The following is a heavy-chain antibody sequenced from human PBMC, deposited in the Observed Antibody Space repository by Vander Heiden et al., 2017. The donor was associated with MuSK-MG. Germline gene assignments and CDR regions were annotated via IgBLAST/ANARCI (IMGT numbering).Heavy chain of an antibody. J-gene: IGHJ4*02. D-gene: IGHD3-10*01. CDR3: ARALSITMVRGVSD. V-gene: IGHV3-21*01. CDR2: ISSSSSYI. CDR1: GFTFSSYS. Sequence: EVQLVESGGGLVKPGGSLRLYCAASGFTFSSYSMNWVRQAPGKGLEWVSSISSSSSYIYYADSVKGRFTISRDNAKNSLYLQMNSLRAEDTAVYYCARALSITMVRGVSDWGQGTLVTVSS.